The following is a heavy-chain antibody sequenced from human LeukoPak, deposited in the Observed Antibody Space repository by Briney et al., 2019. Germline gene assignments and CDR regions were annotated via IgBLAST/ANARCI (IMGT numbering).Heavy chain of an antibody. V-gene: IGHV4-31*03. CDR3: AREATVTTDWFDP. CDR1: GGSISSGGYY. Sequence: SQTLPLTCTVSGGSISSGGYYWSWIRQHPGKGLEWIGYIYYSGSTYYNPSLKSRVTISVDTSKNQFSLKLSSVTAADTAVYYCAREATVTTDWFDPWGQGTLVTVSS. D-gene: IGHD4-11*01. J-gene: IGHJ5*02. CDR2: IYYSGST.